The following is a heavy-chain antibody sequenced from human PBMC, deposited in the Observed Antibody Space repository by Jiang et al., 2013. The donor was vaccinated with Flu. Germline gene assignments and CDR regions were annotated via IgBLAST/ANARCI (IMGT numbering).Heavy chain of an antibody. Sequence: GPGLVKPSETLSLSCTVSGGSIISENSYWGWIRQPPGKGLGWIGSIYYSGTTYYNPSLKSRVTISVDTSKKQFSLKLSSVTAADTAVYYCASQHWDHGVGSYYMSHWGQGTLVTVSS. CDR2: IYYSGTT. J-gene: IGHJ4*02. D-gene: IGHD3-10*01. CDR3: ASQHWDHGVGSYYMSH. V-gene: IGHV4-39*07. CDR1: GGSIISENSY.